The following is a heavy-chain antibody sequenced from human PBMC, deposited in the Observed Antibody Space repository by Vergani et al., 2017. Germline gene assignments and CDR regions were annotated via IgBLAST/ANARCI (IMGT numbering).Heavy chain of an antibody. CDR1: GFTSSYYG. J-gene: IGHJ6*03. V-gene: IGHV3-30*18. D-gene: IGHD3-10*01. CDR3: AKAGSVTSGSLQYNFYMDG. CDR2: ISNDGSKK. Sequence: QVHLVESGGGVVQPGRSLRLSCVVSGFTSSYYGMHWVRQAPGKGLEWVAVISNDGSKKYYADSVKGRFTISRDNSKNTLDLQMNSLRTQDTAVYYCAKAGSVTSGSLQYNFYMDGWGKGTTVTVS.